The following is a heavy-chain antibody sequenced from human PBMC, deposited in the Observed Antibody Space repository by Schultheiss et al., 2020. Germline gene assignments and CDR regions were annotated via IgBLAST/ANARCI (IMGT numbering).Heavy chain of an antibody. CDR3: ARARSGSSPLDY. CDR2: INHSGST. J-gene: IGHJ4*02. D-gene: IGHD6-6*01. V-gene: IGHV4-34*01. Sequence: SQTLSLTCAVYGGSFSGYYWSWIRQPPGKGLEWIGEINHSGSTNYNPSLKSRVTISVDTSKNQFSLKLSSVTAADTAVYYCARARSGSSPLDYWGQGTLVTVSS. CDR1: GGSFSGYY.